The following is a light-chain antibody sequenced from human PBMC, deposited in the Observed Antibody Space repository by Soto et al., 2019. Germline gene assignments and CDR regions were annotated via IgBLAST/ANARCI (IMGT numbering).Light chain of an antibody. Sequence: EIVLTQSPATLSLSPGERATHSCRASQSVGGFLAWYQQKSGQAPRLLIYDTSKRVTGIPARFSGSGSGTDFTLTISSLEPEDFAVYHCQHRSNWPPMYTFGQGTKLQIK. V-gene: IGKV3-11*01. CDR1: QSVGGF. CDR2: DTS. J-gene: IGKJ2*01. CDR3: QHRSNWPPMYT.